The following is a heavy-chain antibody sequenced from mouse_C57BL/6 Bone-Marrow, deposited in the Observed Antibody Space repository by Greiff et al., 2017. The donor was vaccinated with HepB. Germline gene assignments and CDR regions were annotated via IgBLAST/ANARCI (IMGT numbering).Heavy chain of an antibody. D-gene: IGHD3-3*01. CDR2: LSSGGDYI. Sequence: EVKVEESGEGLVKPGGSLKLSCAASGFTFSSYAMSWVRQTPEKRLGWVAYLSSGGDYIYYADTVKGRFPISRDNARNTLYLQMSSLKSEDTAMYYCTREGHWFAYWGQGTLVTVSA. J-gene: IGHJ3*01. CDR1: GFTFSSYA. V-gene: IGHV5-9-1*02. CDR3: TREGHWFAY.